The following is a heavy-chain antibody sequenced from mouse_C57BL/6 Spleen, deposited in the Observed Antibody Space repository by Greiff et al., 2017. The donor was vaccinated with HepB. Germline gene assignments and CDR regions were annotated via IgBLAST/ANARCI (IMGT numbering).Heavy chain of an antibody. V-gene: IGHV1-15*01. D-gene: IGHD1-1*01. CDR3: TRESGHYYGSSYGYFDV. CDR1: GYTFTDYE. CDR2: IDPETGGT. Sequence: VQLQQSGAELVRPGASVTLSCKASGYTFTDYEMHWVKQTPVHGLEWIGAIDPETGGTAYNQKFKGKAILTADKSSSTAYMELRSLTSEDSAVYYCTRESGHYYGSSYGYFDVWGTGTTVTVSS. J-gene: IGHJ1*03.